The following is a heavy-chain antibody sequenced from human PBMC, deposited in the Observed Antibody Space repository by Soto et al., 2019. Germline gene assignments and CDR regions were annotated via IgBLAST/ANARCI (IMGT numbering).Heavy chain of an antibody. D-gene: IGHD6-13*01. Sequence: GGSLRLSCEVSGFTCSTYGMDWVRQAPGKGLEWVAVISFDGGDKHYINSLKGRFTISRDNSNNTLYLQMNSLRSDDTAVYYCARGSSGWWGLYYYGIDVWGQSTTVTVSS. J-gene: IGHJ6*02. CDR1: GFTCSTYG. CDR3: ARGSSGWWGLYYYGIDV. V-gene: IGHV3-33*08. CDR2: ISFDGGDK.